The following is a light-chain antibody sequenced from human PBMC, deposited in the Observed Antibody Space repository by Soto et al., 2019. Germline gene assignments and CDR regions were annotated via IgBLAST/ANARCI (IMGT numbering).Light chain of an antibody. CDR2: DAS. J-gene: IGKJ1*01. CDR3: QQYNSYSPT. CDR1: QSISSW. V-gene: IGKV1-5*01. Sequence: IQMTQSPSTLAASVGDRVTITWRASQSISSWLAWYQQKPGKAPKLLIYDASSLESGVPSRFSGSGSGTEFTLTISSLQPDDFATYYCQQYNSYSPTFGQGT.